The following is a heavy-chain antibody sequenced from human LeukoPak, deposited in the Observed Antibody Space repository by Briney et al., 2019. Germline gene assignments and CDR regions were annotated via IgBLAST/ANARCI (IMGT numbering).Heavy chain of an antibody. CDR1: GYTFTNYW. CDR3: ARHLRLWQNWFDP. Sequence: GASLKISCECSGYTFTNYWIGWVRQLPGKGLEWMGVIYPGNSETIYSPSFQGQVTISADKSIRTAYLQWSSLKASDTAMYYCARHLRLWQNWFDPWGQGTLVTVSS. V-gene: IGHV5-51*01. CDR2: IYPGNSET. D-gene: IGHD5-18*01. J-gene: IGHJ5*02.